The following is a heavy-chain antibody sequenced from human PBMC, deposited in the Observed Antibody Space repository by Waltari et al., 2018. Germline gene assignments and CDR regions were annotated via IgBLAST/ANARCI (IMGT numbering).Heavy chain of an antibody. CDR2: IYYSGST. CDR1: GGSISSYY. CDR3: ARVTDSSSWYQGYYYYGMDV. J-gene: IGHJ6*02. V-gene: IGHV4-59*01. D-gene: IGHD6-13*01. Sequence: QVQLQESGPGLVKPSETLSLTCTVSGGSISSYYWSWIRQPPGKGLEWIGYIYYSGSTNYNPALKSRVTISVDTSKNQFSLKLSSVTAADTAVYYCARVTDSSSWYQGYYYYGMDVWGQGTLVTVSS.